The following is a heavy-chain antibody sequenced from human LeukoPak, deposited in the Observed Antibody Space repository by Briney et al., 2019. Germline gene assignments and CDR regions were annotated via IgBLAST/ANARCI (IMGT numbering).Heavy chain of an antibody. CDR2: IIPIFGTA. Sequence: SVKVSCKASGGTFSSYAISWVRQAPGQGLEWMGGIIPIFGTANYAQKFQGRVTITTDESTSTAYMELSSLRSEDTAVYYCAGNRGDYYYYYMDVWGKGTTVTVSS. CDR3: AGNRGDYYYYYMDV. CDR1: GGTFSSYA. V-gene: IGHV1-69*05. D-gene: IGHD1-14*01. J-gene: IGHJ6*03.